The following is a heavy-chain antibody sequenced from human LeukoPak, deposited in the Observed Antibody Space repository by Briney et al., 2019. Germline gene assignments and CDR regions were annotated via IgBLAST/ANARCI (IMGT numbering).Heavy chain of an antibody. J-gene: IGHJ3*02. CDR2: LIPISGTP. V-gene: IGHV1-69*01. Sequence: GASVKVSCKTFVGTFNSYAVSWVRQAPGQGLEWMGGLIPISGTPNYAQKFQGRITITADEYSKTMYMELSSLTSEDTALYYCARGQVAITGTTMDIWGQGTMVTVSS. D-gene: IGHD1-7*01. CDR1: VGTFNSYA. CDR3: ARGQVAITGTTMDI.